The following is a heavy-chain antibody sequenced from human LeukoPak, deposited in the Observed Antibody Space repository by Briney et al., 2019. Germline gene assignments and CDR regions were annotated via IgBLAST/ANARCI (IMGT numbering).Heavy chain of an antibody. D-gene: IGHD1-1*01. CDR2: ISPGGGTT. J-gene: IGHJ4*02. CDR1: GFAFGSEA. CDR3: AKSRSGSANWALQIFDN. Sequence: GGSLRLSCAVSGFAFGSEAMSWVRQSPARGLEWVASISPGGGTTYYADYVKGRFTISRDNSKNSLLVQMNSLRAEDTAVYFCAKSRSGSANWALQIFDNWGQGTLVTVSS. V-gene: IGHV3-23*01.